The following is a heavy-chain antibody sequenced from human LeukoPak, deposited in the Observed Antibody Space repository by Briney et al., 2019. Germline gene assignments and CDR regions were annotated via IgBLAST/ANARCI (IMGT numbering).Heavy chain of an antibody. D-gene: IGHD2-8*01. V-gene: IGHV4-59*12. Sequence: SETLSLTCTVSSGSITGYYWSWIRQSPGKGLEWIGYIYYSGGTNYNPSLKSRVTISVDTSKNQFSLKLSSVTAADTAVYYCASGVAVDYWGQGTLVTVSS. CDR3: ASGVAVDY. CDR1: SGSITGYY. CDR2: IYYSGGT. J-gene: IGHJ4*02.